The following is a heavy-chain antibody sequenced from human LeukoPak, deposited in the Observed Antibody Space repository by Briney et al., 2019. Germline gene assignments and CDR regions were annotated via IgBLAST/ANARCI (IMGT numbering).Heavy chain of an antibody. D-gene: IGHD2-21*02. CDR3: ARDPSSIVVVTATSDAFDI. CDR2: ISAYNGST. J-gene: IGHJ3*02. Sequence: GASVKVSCKSSGYSFTSYGISWVREAPGQGLGWVGWISAYNGSTNYAQKLQGRVTMTTDTSTSTAYMELRSLRSDDTAVYYCARDPSSIVVVTATSDAFDIWGQGTMVTVSS. CDR1: GYSFTSYG. V-gene: IGHV1-18*01.